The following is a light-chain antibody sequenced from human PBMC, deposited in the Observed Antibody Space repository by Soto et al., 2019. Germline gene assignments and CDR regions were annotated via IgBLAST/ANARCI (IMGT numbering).Light chain of an antibody. J-gene: IGKJ4*01. CDR1: QSLLHGNGYNY. Sequence: DIVMTQSPLSLPDTPGEPASISCRSSQSLLHGNGYNYVDHYLQKPGQPPQLLIYLGSNRASGVPDRFSGSGSGTDFTLKIRRVEAEDVGVYYCMQALQTPPTFGGGTKVDIK. V-gene: IGKV2-28*01. CDR3: MQALQTPPT. CDR2: LGS.